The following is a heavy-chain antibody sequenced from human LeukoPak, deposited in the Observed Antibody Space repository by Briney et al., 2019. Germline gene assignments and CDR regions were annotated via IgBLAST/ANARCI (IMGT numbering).Heavy chain of an antibody. CDR2: INSGSSDI. CDR3: ARDSYQPGLINY. J-gene: IGHJ4*02. Sequence: GGSLRLSCAASGFTFSIYAMNWVRQAPGKGLECISYINSGSSDIHYADSVKGRFTMSRDNAKNSLFLQLNSLRAEDTAVYYCARDSYQPGLINYWGQGTLVTVSS. V-gene: IGHV3-21*05. CDR1: GFTFSIYA. D-gene: IGHD2-2*01.